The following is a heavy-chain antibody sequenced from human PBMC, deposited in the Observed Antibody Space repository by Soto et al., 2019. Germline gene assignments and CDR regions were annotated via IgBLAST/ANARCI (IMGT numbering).Heavy chain of an antibody. Sequence: QVQLVESGGGVVQPGRSLRLSCAASGFTFSSYGMQWVRHAPGKGLTRVAVISYAGSNKYYADSVKGRFTISRDNYKNTLYLQMNSLRAEDTAVYYCAKDSRIVVVTAPYDYWGQGTLVTVS. CDR3: AKDSRIVVVTAPYDY. CDR2: ISYAGSNK. CDR1: GFTFSSYG. D-gene: IGHD2-21*02. J-gene: IGHJ4*02. V-gene: IGHV3-30*18.